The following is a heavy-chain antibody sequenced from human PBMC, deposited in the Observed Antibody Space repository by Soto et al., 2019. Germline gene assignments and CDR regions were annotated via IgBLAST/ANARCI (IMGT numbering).Heavy chain of an antibody. D-gene: IGHD3-9*01. J-gene: IGHJ2*01. Sequence: QVQLQQWGAGPLRPLETLSLTCGVSGGSFSGYYWAWIRQSPGKGLEWIGEINDRGSINYNPSLKSRVSISVATSKNHYSLNLRSVTAADTAVYYCARESDDILTGPPWVWYFDLGGRGTLVTVSS. V-gene: IGHV4-34*01. CDR2: INDRGSI. CDR3: ARESDDILTGPPWVWYFDL. CDR1: GGSFSGYY.